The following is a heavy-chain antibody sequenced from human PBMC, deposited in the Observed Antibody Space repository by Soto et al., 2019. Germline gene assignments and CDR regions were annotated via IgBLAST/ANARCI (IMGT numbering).Heavy chain of an antibody. Sequence: QVQLVQSGAEVKKPGASVKVSGKAPGYIFITYGISWVRQAPGQGLEGMGWISSYNGNTNYAQKLQGRVTMTTDTTTTTAYMELRSLRSDDTAVYYCARDRPTSSIRARDYYYAMDVWGQGTTVTVSS. CDR2: ISSYNGNT. D-gene: IGHD6-6*01. CDR3: ARDRPTSSIRARDYYYAMDV. J-gene: IGHJ6*02. CDR1: GYIFITYG. V-gene: IGHV1-18*01.